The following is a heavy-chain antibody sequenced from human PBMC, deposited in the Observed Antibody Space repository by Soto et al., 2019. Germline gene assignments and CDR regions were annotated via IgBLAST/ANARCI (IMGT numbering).Heavy chain of an antibody. J-gene: IGHJ4*02. CDR1: GGTFSSYA. Sequence: GASVKVSCKASGGTFSSYAISWVRQAPGQGLEWMGGIIPIFGTANYAQKFQGRVTITADESTSTAYMELSSLRSEDTAVYYCARPIVGATNPLDYWGQGTLVTVSS. V-gene: IGHV1-69*13. CDR3: ARPIVGATNPLDY. D-gene: IGHD1-26*01. CDR2: IIPIFGTA.